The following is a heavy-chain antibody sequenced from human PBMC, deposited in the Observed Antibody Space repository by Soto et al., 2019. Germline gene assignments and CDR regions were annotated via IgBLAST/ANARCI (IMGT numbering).Heavy chain of an antibody. V-gene: IGHV3-23*01. D-gene: IGHD4-17*01. CDR2: ISGSGGST. J-gene: IGHJ3*02. CDR3: AKIVPQGVTTDDAFDI. Sequence: GSLRLSCAASGFTFSSYAMSWVRQAPGKGLEWVSAISGSGGSTYYADSVKGRFTISRDNSKNTLYLQMNSLRAEDTAVYYCAKIVPQGVTTDDAFDIWGQGSLVTGSS. CDR1: GFTFSSYA.